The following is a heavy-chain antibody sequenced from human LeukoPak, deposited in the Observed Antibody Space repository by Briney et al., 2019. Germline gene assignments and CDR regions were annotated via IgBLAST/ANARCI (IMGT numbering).Heavy chain of an antibody. D-gene: IGHD6-19*01. CDR3: ARLPIAVAGTFDY. J-gene: IGHJ4*02. CDR2: IYYTGST. CDR1: AGSVSSSSYY. V-gene: IGHV4-39*01. Sequence: SETLSLTCTVSAGSVSSSSYYWGRIRQPPGKGLDWIGRIYYTGSTYYNPSLKSRATISVDTSRNQCSLTLSSVSAADTPVYYCARLPIAVAGTFDYWGQGTQVTVS.